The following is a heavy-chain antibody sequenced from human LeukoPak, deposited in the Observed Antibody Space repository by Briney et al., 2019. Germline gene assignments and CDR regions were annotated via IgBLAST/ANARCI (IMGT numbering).Heavy chain of an antibody. J-gene: IGHJ5*02. Sequence: GGSLRLSCAASGFTFSSYAMSWVRQAPEKGLEWVSAISDSGGSTYYADSVKGRFTISRDNSRNTLYLQMNSLRAEDTAVYYCAKYYDFWSRYPADWFDPWGQGTLVTVSS. D-gene: IGHD3-3*01. CDR1: GFTFSSYA. CDR2: ISDSGGST. V-gene: IGHV3-23*01. CDR3: AKYYDFWSRYPADWFDP.